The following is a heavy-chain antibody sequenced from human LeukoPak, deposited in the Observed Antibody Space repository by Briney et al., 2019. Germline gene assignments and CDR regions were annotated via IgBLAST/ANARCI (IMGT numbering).Heavy chain of an antibody. CDR1: GFTFSSYW. J-gene: IGHJ6*02. CDR3: ARHFGVISKGVYYYYYGLDV. Sequence: GGSLRLSCAASGFTFSSYWMHWVRQAPGKRLVWVSRINSDGSSTSYADPVKGRFTISRDNSKNTLYLQMSSLRAEDTAVYYCARHFGVISKGVYYYYYGLDVWGQGTTVTVSS. V-gene: IGHV3-74*01. CDR2: INSDGSST. D-gene: IGHD3-3*01.